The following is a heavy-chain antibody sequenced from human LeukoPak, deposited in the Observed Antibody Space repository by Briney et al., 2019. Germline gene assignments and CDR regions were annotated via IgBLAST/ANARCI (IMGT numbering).Heavy chain of an antibody. V-gene: IGHV3-11*01. D-gene: IGHD3-22*01. CDR1: GFTFSDYY. Sequence: PGGSLRLSCAASGFTFSDYYMTWIRQAPGKGLEWVSYIGGSGPTIYYADSVEGRFTVSRDNAKNSLHLQMNSLRAEDTAVYYYARDRSGYYHGLDYWGQGILVTVSS. CDR3: ARDRSGYYHGLDY. J-gene: IGHJ4*02. CDR2: IGGSGPTI.